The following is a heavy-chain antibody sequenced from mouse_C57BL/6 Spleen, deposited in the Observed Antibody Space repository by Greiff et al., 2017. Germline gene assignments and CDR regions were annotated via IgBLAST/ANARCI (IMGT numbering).Heavy chain of an antibody. CDR1: GYTFTDYE. D-gene: IGHD2-4*01. J-gene: IGHJ1*03. Sequence: VQLQQSGAELVRPGASVTLSCKASGYTFTDYEMHWVKQTPVHGLEWIGAIDPETGGTDYNQKFKGKAILTADKSSSTAYMELRSLTSEDSAVYYCTRRGLRRGYFDVWGTGTTVTVSS. CDR2: IDPETGGT. V-gene: IGHV1-15*01. CDR3: TRRGLRRGYFDV.